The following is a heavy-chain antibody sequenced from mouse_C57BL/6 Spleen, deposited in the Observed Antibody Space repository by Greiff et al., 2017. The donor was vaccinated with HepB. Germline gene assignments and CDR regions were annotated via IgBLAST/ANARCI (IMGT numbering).Heavy chain of an antibody. D-gene: IGHD1-1*01. CDR2: IWSGGST. CDR3: ARNEGDYYGSSSYFDV. V-gene: IGHV2-2*01. CDR1: GFSLTSYG. Sequence: QVQLQQSGPGLVQPSQSLSITCTVSGFSLTSYGVHWVRQSPGKGLEWLGVIWSGGSTDYNAAFISRLSISKDNSKSQVFFKMNSLQADDTAIYYCARNEGDYYGSSSYFDVWGTGTTVTVSS. J-gene: IGHJ1*03.